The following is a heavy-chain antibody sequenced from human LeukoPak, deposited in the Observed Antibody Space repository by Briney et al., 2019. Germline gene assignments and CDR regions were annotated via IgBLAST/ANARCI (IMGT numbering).Heavy chain of an antibody. CDR3: AKQLANDYGYDY. V-gene: IGHV3-21*04. Sequence: GRSLRLSCAASGFTFSSYSMNWVRQAPGKGLEWVSSISSSSSYIYYADSVKGRFTISRDNAKNSLYLQMNSLRAEDTAIYYCAKQLANDYGYDYWGQGNLVTVSS. D-gene: IGHD4/OR15-4a*01. CDR1: GFTFSSYS. J-gene: IGHJ4*02. CDR2: ISSSSSYI.